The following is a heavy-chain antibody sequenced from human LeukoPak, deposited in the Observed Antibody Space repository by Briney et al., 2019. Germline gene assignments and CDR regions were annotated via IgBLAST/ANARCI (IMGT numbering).Heavy chain of an antibody. D-gene: IGHD2-2*01. V-gene: IGHV4-61*10. Sequence: SQTLSLTCTVSGGSISSGSYYWSWIRQPAGKGLEWIGYIYYSGSTDYNPSLRGRVTISVDTSKNQFSLKLSSVTAADTAVYYCASSMGYYYMDAWGKGTTVTISS. CDR2: IYYSGST. J-gene: IGHJ6*03. CDR3: ASSMGYYYMDA. CDR1: GGSISSGSYY.